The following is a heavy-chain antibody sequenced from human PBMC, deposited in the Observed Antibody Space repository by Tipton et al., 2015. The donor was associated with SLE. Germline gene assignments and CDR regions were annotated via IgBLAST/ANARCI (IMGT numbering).Heavy chain of an antibody. J-gene: IGHJ3*02. CDR3: ASLGIAVASDAFDI. CDR1: GYAFTRHY. CDR2: INPSNGDA. D-gene: IGHD6-19*01. V-gene: IGHV1-46*01. Sequence: QLVQSGAEVKKPGASLKVSCKASGYAFTRHYIHWVRQAPGQGLEWMGMINPSNGDATYPQKFQGRVSLTRDTSTNTVYMELSSLRFDDTAVYYCASLGIAVASDAFDIWGQGTMVTVSS.